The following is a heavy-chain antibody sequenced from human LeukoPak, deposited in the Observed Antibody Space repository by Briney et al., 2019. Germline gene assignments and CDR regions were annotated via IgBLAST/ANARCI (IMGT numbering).Heavy chain of an antibody. Sequence: SETLSLTCTVSGGSISSHYWSWIRQPPGKGLEWIGYIYYSGSTNYNPSLKSRVTISVDTSKNQFSLKLSSVTAADTAVYYCARDREDYGANWFDPWGQGTLVTVSS. J-gene: IGHJ5*02. CDR2: IYYSGST. CDR3: ARDREDYGANWFDP. CDR1: GGSISSHY. V-gene: IGHV4-59*11. D-gene: IGHD4-17*01.